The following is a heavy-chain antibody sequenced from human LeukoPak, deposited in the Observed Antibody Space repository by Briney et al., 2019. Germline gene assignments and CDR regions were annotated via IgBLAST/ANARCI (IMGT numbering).Heavy chain of an antibody. J-gene: IGHJ3*02. Sequence: GGSLRLSCIVSGLPFNNYGFHWFRRAPGKGLEWPAFIGHEGTYQHYADSVRGRFTISRDNFKNTLYLQMNSLRADDTALYRCAKDLLYSFDIWGQGTEATVSS. CDR2: IGHEGTYQ. CDR3: AKDLLYSFDI. CDR1: GLPFNNYG. D-gene: IGHD2-15*01. V-gene: IGHV3-30*02.